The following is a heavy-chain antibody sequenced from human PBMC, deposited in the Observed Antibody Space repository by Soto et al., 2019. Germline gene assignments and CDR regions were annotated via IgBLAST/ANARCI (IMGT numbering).Heavy chain of an antibody. CDR3: ARGTPSPLIVRSSRGPWFDP. CDR2: MYYGGRT. D-gene: IGHD2-15*01. CDR1: GGSISSYY. V-gene: IGHV4-59*08. J-gene: IGHJ5*02. Sequence: SETLSRTCTVSGGSISSYYWSWIRQPPGKGLAWIGYMYYGGRTNYNPSLKSRVTISVDTSKMQVSLKLSSVTAADTAVYFCARGTPSPLIVRSSRGPWFDPWGPGTLVTVSS.